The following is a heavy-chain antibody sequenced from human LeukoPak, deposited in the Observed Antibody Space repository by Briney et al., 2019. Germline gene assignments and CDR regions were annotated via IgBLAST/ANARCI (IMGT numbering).Heavy chain of an antibody. CDR3: ARDSAYYDILTGYYRGGPDY. V-gene: IGHV1-2*02. D-gene: IGHD3-9*01. J-gene: IGHJ4*02. Sequence: ASVKVSCKASGYTFTGYYMHWVRQAPGQGLEWMGWINPNSGGTNYAQKFQGRVTMTRDPSISTAYMELSRLRSDDTAVYYCARDSAYYDILTGYYRGGPDYWGQGTLVTVSS. CDR2: INPNSGGT. CDR1: GYTFTGYY.